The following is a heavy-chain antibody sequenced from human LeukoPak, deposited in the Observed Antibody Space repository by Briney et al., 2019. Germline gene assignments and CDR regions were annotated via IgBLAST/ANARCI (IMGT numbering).Heavy chain of an antibody. D-gene: IGHD3-16*02. CDR3: ARLMITFGGVIVDY. J-gene: IGHJ4*02. Sequence: PSETLSLTCTVSGGSVSSGSYYWSWIRQPPGKGLEWIGYIYYSGSTNYNPSLKSRVTISVDTSKNQFSLKLSSVTAADTAVYCCARLMITFGGVIVDYWGQGTLVTVSS. CDR1: GGSVSSGSYY. V-gene: IGHV4-61*01. CDR2: IYYSGST.